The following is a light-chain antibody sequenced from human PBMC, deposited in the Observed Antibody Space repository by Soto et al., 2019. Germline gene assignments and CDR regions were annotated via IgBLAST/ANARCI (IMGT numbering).Light chain of an antibody. CDR1: QSVNSNY. CDR3: QQYGSSPLYT. CDR2: GTS. J-gene: IGKJ2*01. Sequence: EIVLTQSPGTLSLYPGERATLSCRASQSVNSNYLAWYHQKPGQAPRLLIYGTSSRATGIPDRFSGSGSGTDFTLTISRLEPEDFAVYYCQQYGSSPLYTFGQGTKLEIK. V-gene: IGKV3-20*01.